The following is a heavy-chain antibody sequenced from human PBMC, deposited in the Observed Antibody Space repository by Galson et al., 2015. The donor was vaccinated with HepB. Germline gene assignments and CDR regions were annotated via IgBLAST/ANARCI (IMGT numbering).Heavy chain of an antibody. CDR1: GFTFSSYW. Sequence: SLRLSCAGSGFTFSSYWINWVRQAPGKGLEWVANIKEDGRDKYYVDSVKVRFTISRDNAKNSVYLQMNSLRAEDTGVYYCARGGAFGFDIWGQWTMVTVS. CDR3: ARGGAFGFDI. D-gene: IGHD3-16*01. CDR2: IKEDGRDK. J-gene: IGHJ3*02. V-gene: IGHV3-7*01.